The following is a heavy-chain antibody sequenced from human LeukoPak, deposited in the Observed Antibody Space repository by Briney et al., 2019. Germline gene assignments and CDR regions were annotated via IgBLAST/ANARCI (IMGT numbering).Heavy chain of an antibody. J-gene: IGHJ4*02. CDR1: RFTFNTYA. Sequence: PGGSLRLSCVASRFTFNTYAVNWVRQAPGKGLEWVSAISINGAQTYYADSVRGRFTISRDNSKNTVFLQMNSLRADDTAVYYCATIKRDCSGSSGYSYDYWGQGTLVTVSS. CDR2: ISINGAQT. D-gene: IGHD2-15*01. CDR3: ATIKRDCSGSSGYSYDY. V-gene: IGHV3-23*01.